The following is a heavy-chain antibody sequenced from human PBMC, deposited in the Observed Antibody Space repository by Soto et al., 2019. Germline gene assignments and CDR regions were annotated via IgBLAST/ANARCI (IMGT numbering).Heavy chain of an antibody. CDR2: ISGSGGST. Sequence: ESLSLFCAASGFTVSSYAKSWVRQAPGKGLEWVSAISGSGGSTYYADSVKGRFTISRDNSKNTLYLQMNSLRAEDTAVYYCARPYCSPGSCYPSTGGMDVWGQGTAVTVSS. V-gene: IGHV3-23*01. CDR3: ARPYCSPGSCYPSTGGMDV. J-gene: IGHJ6*02. CDR1: GFTVSSYA. D-gene: IGHD2-15*01.